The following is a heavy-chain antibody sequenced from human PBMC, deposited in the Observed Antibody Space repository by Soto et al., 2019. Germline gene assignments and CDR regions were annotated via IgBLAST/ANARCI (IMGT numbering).Heavy chain of an antibody. J-gene: IGHJ5*02. CDR1: GYSFTSYW. CDR3: ARTPYYDFWSGYSTNWFDP. V-gene: IGHV5-10-1*01. D-gene: IGHD3-3*01. CDR2: IDPSDSYT. Sequence: PGKSLKISCKGSGYSFTSYWISWVRQMPGKGLEWMGRIDPSDSYTNYCPSFQGHVTISADKSISTAYLQWSSLKASDTAMYYCARTPYYDFWSGYSTNWFDPWGQGTLVTVSS.